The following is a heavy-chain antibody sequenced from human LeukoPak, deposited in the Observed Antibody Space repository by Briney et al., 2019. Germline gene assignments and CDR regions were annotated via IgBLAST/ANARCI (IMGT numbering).Heavy chain of an antibody. Sequence: GGSLRLSCVVSGFTVSSYQMIWVRQAPGKGLDWVSVIYTGGGASFPGSVKGRFTISRDISKNTLYLHINSLRAEDTAVYYCARERDCSSINCCYDFWGQGTRVIVSS. V-gene: IGHV3-66*01. CDR1: GFTVSSYQ. J-gene: IGHJ4*02. CDR3: ARERDCSSINCCYDF. CDR2: IYTGGGA. D-gene: IGHD2-2*01.